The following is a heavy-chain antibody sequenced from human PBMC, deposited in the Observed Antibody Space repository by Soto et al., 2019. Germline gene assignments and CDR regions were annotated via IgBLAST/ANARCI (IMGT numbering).Heavy chain of an antibody. CDR3: ARGGASCNCYDS. J-gene: IGHJ4*02. CDR1: GYTFIDYG. V-gene: IGHV1-18*01. CDR2: VNPEDGRT. Sequence: ASVKVSCKASGYTFIDYGVTWVRQAPGQGLEWVGWVNPEDGRTNYAQELQGRLTMTADTFTTTAYMDLESLRSDDTAVYYCARGGASCNCYDSWGQGTPVTVSS.